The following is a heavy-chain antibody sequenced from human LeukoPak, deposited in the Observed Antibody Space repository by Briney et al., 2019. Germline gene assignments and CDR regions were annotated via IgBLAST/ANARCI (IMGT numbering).Heavy chain of an antibody. D-gene: IGHD1-26*01. CDR1: GGSLSGYY. CDR2: INHSGST. CDR3: ARVMVGATTSTPFDY. Sequence: SETLSLTCAVYGGSLSGYYWSWIRQPPGKGLEWIGEINHSGSTNYNPSLKSRVTISVDTSKNQFSLKLSSVTAADTAVYYCARVMVGATTSTPFDYWGQGTLVTVSS. J-gene: IGHJ4*01. V-gene: IGHV4-34*01.